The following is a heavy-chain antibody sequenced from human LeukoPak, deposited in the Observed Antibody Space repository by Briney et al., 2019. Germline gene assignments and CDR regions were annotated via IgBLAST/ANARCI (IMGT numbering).Heavy chain of an antibody. V-gene: IGHV3-48*01. CDR1: GFTFSSYS. Sequence: AGGSLRLSCAASGFTFSSYSMNWVRQAPGKGLEWVSYISSSSTIYYADSVEGRFIISRDNAKNSLYLQMNSLRAEDTAVYYCARDGGCSSTSCYSRFKWFDPWGRGTLVTVSS. CDR2: ISSSSTI. J-gene: IGHJ5*02. D-gene: IGHD2-2*01. CDR3: ARDGGCSSTSCYSRFKWFDP.